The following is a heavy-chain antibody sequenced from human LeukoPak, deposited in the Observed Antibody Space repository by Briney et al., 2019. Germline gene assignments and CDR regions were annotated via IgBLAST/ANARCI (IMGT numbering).Heavy chain of an antibody. Sequence: PGGSLRLSCAASGFTFSSYWMSWVRQAPGKGLEWVANIKQDGSEKYYVDSVKGRFTISRDSAKNSLYLQMNSLRAEDTAVYYCASEFAAAGDYFDYWGQGTLVTVSS. J-gene: IGHJ4*02. CDR1: GFTFSSYW. CDR3: ASEFAAAGDYFDY. CDR2: IKQDGSEK. D-gene: IGHD6-13*01. V-gene: IGHV3-7*01.